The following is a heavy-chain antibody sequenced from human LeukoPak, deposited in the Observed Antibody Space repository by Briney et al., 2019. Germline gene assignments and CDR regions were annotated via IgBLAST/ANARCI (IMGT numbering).Heavy chain of an antibody. CDR1: GDSISSSSSY. Sequence: SETLSLTCTVSGDSISSSSSYWGWIRQPPGEGLEWIGSIYYSGSTYYNTSLKSRVTISVDTSKNQFSLKLSSVTAADTAVYYCARASSGCYSGYFDYWGQGTLVTVSS. CDR3: ARASSGCYSGYFDY. CDR2: IYYSGST. D-gene: IGHD3-22*01. J-gene: IGHJ4*02. V-gene: IGHV4-39*01.